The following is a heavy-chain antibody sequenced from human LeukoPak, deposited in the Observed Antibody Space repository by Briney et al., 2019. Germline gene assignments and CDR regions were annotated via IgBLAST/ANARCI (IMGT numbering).Heavy chain of an antibody. J-gene: IGHJ4*02. D-gene: IGHD4-17*01. Sequence: GGSLRLSCAASGFTFSSYGMHWVRQAPGKGLEWVAFIRYDGSNKYYADSVKGRFTISRDNSKNTLYLQMNSLRAEDAAVYYCAKGLYGDYVEPLDYWGQGTLVTVSS. CDR3: AKGLYGDYVEPLDY. CDR2: IRYDGSNK. CDR1: GFTFSSYG. V-gene: IGHV3-30*02.